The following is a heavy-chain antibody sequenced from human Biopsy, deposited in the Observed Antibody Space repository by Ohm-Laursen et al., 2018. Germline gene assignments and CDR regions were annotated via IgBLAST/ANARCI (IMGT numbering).Heavy chain of an antibody. D-gene: IGHD4-11*01. V-gene: IGHV4-59*01. CDR3: ARSNGYGDYRFDD. CDR2: ISYTGDT. J-gene: IGHJ4*02. Sequence: GTLSLTCTVSGGSISSDYWSWIRQTPGKGLEWIGYISYTGDTNYNPSLESRITISLDTSKDQFSLMLSSVTAADTAVYYCARSNGYGDYRFDDWGQGTLVTVAS. CDR1: GGSISSDY.